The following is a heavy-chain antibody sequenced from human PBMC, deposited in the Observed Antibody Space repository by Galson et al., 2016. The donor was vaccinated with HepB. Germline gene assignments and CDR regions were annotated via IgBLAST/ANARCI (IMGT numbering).Heavy chain of an antibody. CDR3: ARVGTTVTTQALGMDV. CDR1: GGSISNYH. D-gene: IGHD4-17*01. Sequence: SETLSLTCTVSGGSISNYHWSWIRQPPGKGLEWIGYIYNSGSTNSNPSLKSRVTILVDTSKNQFSPKLSSVTAADTAVYYCARVGTTVTTQALGMDVWGQGTTVTVS. J-gene: IGHJ6*02. V-gene: IGHV4-59*01. CDR2: IYNSGST.